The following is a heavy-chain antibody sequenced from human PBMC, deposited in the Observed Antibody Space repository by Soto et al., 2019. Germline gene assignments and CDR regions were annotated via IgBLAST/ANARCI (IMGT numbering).Heavy chain of an antibody. D-gene: IGHD3-3*01. J-gene: IGHJ4*02. Sequence: EVHLLESGGGLVQPGESLRLSCVASGFSFSSYGMSWVRQAPGKGLEWASIISGSGDAKYYADSVKGRFTISRDNSKNPMYLQMDSLRAEDTAVQFCAKNFGNDETFPGPYEFWGQGTLVTVSS. CDR3: AKNFGNDETFPGPYEF. CDR2: ISGSGDAK. V-gene: IGHV3-23*01. CDR1: GFSFSSYG.